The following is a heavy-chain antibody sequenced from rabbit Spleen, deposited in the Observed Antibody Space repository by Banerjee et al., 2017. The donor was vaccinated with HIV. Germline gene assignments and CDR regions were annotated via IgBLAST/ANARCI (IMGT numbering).Heavy chain of an antibody. D-gene: IGHD1-1*01. CDR1: GFSFGDRDV. CDR3: ARDLVGVIGWNFYL. J-gene: IGHJ4*01. V-gene: IGHV1S45*01. CDR2: INAATAKP. Sequence: QEQLVESGGGLVQPEGSLTLTCKASGFSFGDRDVMCWVRQAPGKGLEWIACINAATAKPVYATWAKGRFTCSKTSSTTVTLQMTSLTAADTATYFCARDLVGVIGWNFYLWGPGTLVTVS.